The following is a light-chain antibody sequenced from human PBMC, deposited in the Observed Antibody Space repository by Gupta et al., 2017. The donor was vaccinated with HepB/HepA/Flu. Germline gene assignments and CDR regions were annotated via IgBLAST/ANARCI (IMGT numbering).Light chain of an antibody. CDR1: QSRLHSNGYNY. Sequence: DIVMTQSPLSLPVTPGEPASISCRSSQSRLHSNGYNYLDWYLQKPGQSPQLLIYLGSNRASGVPDRFSGSGSGTDFTLKISIVEAEDVGVYYCRQGLQTPITFGHGTKVDIK. J-gene: IGKJ3*01. CDR2: LGS. V-gene: IGKV2-28*01. CDR3: RQGLQTPIT.